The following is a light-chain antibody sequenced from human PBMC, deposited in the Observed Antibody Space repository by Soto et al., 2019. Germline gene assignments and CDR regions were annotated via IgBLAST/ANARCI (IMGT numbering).Light chain of an antibody. V-gene: IGKV3-20*01. Sequence: EMVLTQSPGTLSLSPGERATLSCRASQSVSSSYLAWDQQKPGQAPRILIYGTSGRATGIPDKFSGSGSGTDCTLTISRLEPEDFAVYYWQQYGSSSLTCGGGTKVEIK. CDR3: QQYGSSSLT. CDR1: QSVSSSY. CDR2: GTS. J-gene: IGKJ4*01.